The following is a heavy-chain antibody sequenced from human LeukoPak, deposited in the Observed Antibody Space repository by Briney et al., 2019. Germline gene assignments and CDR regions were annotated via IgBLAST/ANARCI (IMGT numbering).Heavy chain of an antibody. J-gene: IGHJ4*02. V-gene: IGHV3-9*01. CDR2: ICWNSGSI. CDR3: AKEVELLWFGELSN. Sequence: GRSLRLSCAASGFTFDDYAMHWVRQAPGKGLEWVSGICWNSGSIGYADSVKGRFTISRDNAKNSLYLQMNSLRAEDTALYYCAKEVELLWFGELSNWGQGTLVTVSS. CDR1: GFTFDDYA. D-gene: IGHD3-10*01.